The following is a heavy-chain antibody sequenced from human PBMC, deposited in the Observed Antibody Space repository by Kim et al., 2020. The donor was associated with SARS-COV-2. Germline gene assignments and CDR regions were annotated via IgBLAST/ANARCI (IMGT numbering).Heavy chain of an antibody. J-gene: IGHJ6*02. CDR3: ASGAGYYYDSSGYYGYYGMDV. D-gene: IGHD3-22*01. Sequence: SETLSLTCAVYGGSFSGYYWSWIRQPPGKGLEWIGEINHSGSTNYNPSLKSRVTISVDTSKNQFSLKLSSVTAADTAVYYCASGAGYYYDSSGYYGYYGMDVWGQGTTVTVSS. V-gene: IGHV4-34*01. CDR1: GGSFSGYY. CDR2: INHSGST.